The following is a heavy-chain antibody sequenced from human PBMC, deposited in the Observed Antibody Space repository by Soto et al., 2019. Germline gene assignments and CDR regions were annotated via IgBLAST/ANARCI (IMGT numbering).Heavy chain of an antibody. CDR2: IYYSGST. CDR3: ARDLLGSGWWRVGAFDI. CDR1: GGSISSYY. Sequence: PSETLSLTCTVSGGSISSYYWSWIRQPPGKGLEWIGYIYYSGSTNYNPSLKSRVTISVDTSKSQLSLKLSSVTAADTAVYYCARDLLGSGWWRVGAFDIWGQGTMVTVAS. V-gene: IGHV4-59*01. J-gene: IGHJ3*02. D-gene: IGHD6-19*01.